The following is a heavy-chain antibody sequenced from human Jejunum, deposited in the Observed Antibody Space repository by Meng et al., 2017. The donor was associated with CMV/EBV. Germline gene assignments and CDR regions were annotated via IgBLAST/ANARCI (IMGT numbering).Heavy chain of an antibody. CDR1: GFSLTTSVVA. Sequence: SGFSLTTSVVAVGWIRQPPGKALEWLAHIYWNGNKYYSTSLKSRLTITKDTSKNQVVLTMTNVDPVDTATYYCAHLDGTTWYYYDYWGQGTLVTVSS. J-gene: IGHJ4*02. CDR2: IYWNGNK. D-gene: IGHD5-24*01. CDR3: AHLDGTTWYYYDY. V-gene: IGHV2-5*01.